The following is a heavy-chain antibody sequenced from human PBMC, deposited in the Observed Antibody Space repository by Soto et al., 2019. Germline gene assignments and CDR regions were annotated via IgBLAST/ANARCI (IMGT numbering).Heavy chain of an antibody. V-gene: IGHV4-30-4*01. Sequence: SETLSLTCTVSGGSISSGDYSWSWVRHSPGKGLEWIGHIYNSGITYYNPSLKSRVVIPIDTSRNQFSLRLNSLTAADRAVYFCARGVTVFGLVSRFWFDPWGQGTVVTVSS. CDR2: IYNSGIT. D-gene: IGHD3-3*01. CDR3: ARGVTVFGLVSRFWFDP. CDR1: GGSISSGDYS. J-gene: IGHJ5*02.